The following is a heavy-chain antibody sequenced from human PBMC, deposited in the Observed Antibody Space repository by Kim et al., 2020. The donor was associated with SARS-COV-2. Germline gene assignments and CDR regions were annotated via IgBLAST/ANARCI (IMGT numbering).Heavy chain of an antibody. CDR1: GFTFSSYA. Sequence: GGSLRLSCAASGFTFSSYAMNWVRQAPGKGLEWVSSISRDSAYIYYTDSVKGRFTVSRDNAKNSLYLQMNSLRAEDTAVYYCARGGYAEHGFDDWGQGVLVIVSS. D-gene: IGHD1-1*01. V-gene: IGHV3-21*01. CDR3: ARGGYAEHGFDD. J-gene: IGHJ4*02. CDR2: ISRDSAYI.